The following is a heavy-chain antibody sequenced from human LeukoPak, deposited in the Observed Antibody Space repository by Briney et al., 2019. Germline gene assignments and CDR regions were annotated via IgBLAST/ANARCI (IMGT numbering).Heavy chain of an antibody. Sequence: QTGGSLRLSCAASGFTFSSYAMSWVRQAPGKGLEWVSAISGSGGSTYYADSVKGRFTISRDNSKNTLYLQMNSLRAEDTAVYYCAKDPIPLYDSSGYCDYWGRGTLVTVSS. CDR2: ISGSGGST. V-gene: IGHV3-23*01. CDR1: GFTFSSYA. CDR3: AKDPIPLYDSSGYCDY. D-gene: IGHD3-22*01. J-gene: IGHJ4*02.